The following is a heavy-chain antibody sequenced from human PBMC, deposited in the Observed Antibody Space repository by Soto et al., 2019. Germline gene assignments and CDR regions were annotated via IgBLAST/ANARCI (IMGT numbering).Heavy chain of an antibody. Sequence: QVQLQQWGAGLLKPSETLSLTCAVYGGSFSGYYWNWIRQPPGKGLEWIGEINHSGSTNYNPSLKRRVTISVDTSKKQFSLKLSSVTAADTAVYYCARGWGRIFDYWGQGTLVTVSS. J-gene: IGHJ4*02. V-gene: IGHV4-34*01. CDR2: INHSGST. CDR3: ARGWGRIFDY. CDR1: GGSFSGYY. D-gene: IGHD7-27*01.